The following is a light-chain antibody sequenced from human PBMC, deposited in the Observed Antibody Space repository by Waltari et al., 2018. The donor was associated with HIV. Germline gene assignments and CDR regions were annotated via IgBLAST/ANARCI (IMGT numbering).Light chain of an antibody. CDR1: ASGTSKD. CDR3: TSYLSSATPE. V-gene: IGLV2-14*01. J-gene: IGLJ3*02. Sequence: QSALAQPASVSGSPGQTITISCTGVASGTSKDVSWYQHRPGQAPNVIIYEVSHRPLGVSPRFSGSKSANTASLTISGLQFEDEADYFCTSYLSSATPEFGGGTRLTVL. CDR2: EVS.